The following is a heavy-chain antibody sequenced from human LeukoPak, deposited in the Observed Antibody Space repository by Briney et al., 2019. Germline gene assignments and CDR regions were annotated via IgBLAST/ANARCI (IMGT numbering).Heavy chain of an antibody. Sequence: SGPTLVKPTQTLTLTCTFSGFSLSTSGVGVGWIRQPPGKALEWLALIYWDDDKRYSPSLKSRLTITKDTSKNQVVLTMTNMDPVDTATYYCAFQGDYYDSSGYYLDYWGQGTLVTVSS. CDR2: IYWDDDK. V-gene: IGHV2-5*02. CDR1: GFSLSTSGVG. D-gene: IGHD3-22*01. J-gene: IGHJ4*02. CDR3: AFQGDYYDSSGYYLDY.